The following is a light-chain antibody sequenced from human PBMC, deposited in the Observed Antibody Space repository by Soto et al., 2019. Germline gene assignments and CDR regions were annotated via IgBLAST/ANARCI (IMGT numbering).Light chain of an antibody. CDR3: QQYAA. CDR2: GAS. J-gene: IGKJ1*01. CDR1: QSVSSSY. Sequence: EIVLTQSPGTLSLSPGERATLSCRASQSVSSSYLAWYHQKPGQAPRLLIYGASSRATGIPDRFSGSGSGTDFTLTISRLEPEDFAVYYCQQYAAFGQGTKVDIK. V-gene: IGKV3-20*01.